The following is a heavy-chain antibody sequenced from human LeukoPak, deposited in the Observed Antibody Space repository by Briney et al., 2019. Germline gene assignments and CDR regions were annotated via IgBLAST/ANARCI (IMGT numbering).Heavy chain of an antibody. D-gene: IGHD2-21*02. CDR2: ISAYNGNT. J-gene: IGHJ4*02. CDR1: GYTFTSYG. CDR3: ARVYSMVTAKSPIDY. Sequence: ASVKVSCKASGYTFTSYGISWVRQAPGQGLEGMGWISAYNGNTNYAQKLQGRVTMTTDTSTSTAYMELRRLRSDDAAVYSCARVYSMVTAKSPIDYWGQGTLVTVSS. V-gene: IGHV1-18*01.